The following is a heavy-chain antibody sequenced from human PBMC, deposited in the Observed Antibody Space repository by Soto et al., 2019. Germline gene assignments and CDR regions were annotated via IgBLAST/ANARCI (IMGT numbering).Heavy chain of an antibody. D-gene: IGHD2-2*01. CDR2: INQDGSES. J-gene: IGHJ4*02. Sequence: EVQLVESGGGLVQPGGSLSLSWVFSGLTFRVYWMSWFGQAPGKGLEGVAKINQDGSESYYVDSVKGRFTISRDNAKNSLYLQMTSLRAEDTAVYYCARPARECSSPGCANWGQGTLVTVSS. CDR1: GLTFRVYW. V-gene: IGHV3-7*01. CDR3: ARPARECSSPGCAN.